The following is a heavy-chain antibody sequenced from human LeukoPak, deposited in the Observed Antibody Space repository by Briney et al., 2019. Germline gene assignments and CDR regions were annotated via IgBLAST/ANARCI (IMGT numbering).Heavy chain of an antibody. CDR1: GFTFSSYA. D-gene: IGHD1-26*01. CDR2: ISYDGSNK. J-gene: IGHJ4*02. CDR3: ARARVWELTYYFDY. Sequence: GRSLRLSCAASGFTFSSYAMHWVRQAPGKGLEWVAVISYDGSNKYYADSVKGRFTISRDNSKNTLYLQMNSLRAEDTAVYYCARARVWELTYYFDYWGQGTLVTVSS. V-gene: IGHV3-30-3*01.